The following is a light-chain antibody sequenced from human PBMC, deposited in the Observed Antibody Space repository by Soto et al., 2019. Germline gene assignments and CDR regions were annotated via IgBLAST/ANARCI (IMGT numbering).Light chain of an antibody. V-gene: IGLV1-51*01. CDR3: GTWDGSLSAGA. Sequence: QSVLTQPPSVSAAPGQRVTISCSGSNSNIGDNHVSWYQQLLGTAPKVVIYVNDKLPPGIPERFSGSKSGTSASLTITGLQTGDEANYYCGTWDGSLSAGAFGGGTKLTVL. J-gene: IGLJ3*02. CDR2: VND. CDR1: NSNIGDNH.